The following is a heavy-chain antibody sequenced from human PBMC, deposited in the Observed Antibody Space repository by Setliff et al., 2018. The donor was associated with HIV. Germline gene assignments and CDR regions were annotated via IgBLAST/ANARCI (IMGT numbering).Heavy chain of an antibody. J-gene: IGHJ6*02. V-gene: IGHV3-11*06. Sequence: GGSLRLSCAASGFTFTNYYMSWIRQAPGKGLELLPYISVSGTDIKYAESVRGRISVSRDNAKNSLYLEMISLRAEDTAVYYCAYYSLGNFYLGYYYYHGMDVWGQGTTVTVSS. CDR1: GFTFTNYY. CDR2: ISVSGTDI. D-gene: IGHD3-10*01. CDR3: AYYSLGNFYLGYYYYHGMDV.